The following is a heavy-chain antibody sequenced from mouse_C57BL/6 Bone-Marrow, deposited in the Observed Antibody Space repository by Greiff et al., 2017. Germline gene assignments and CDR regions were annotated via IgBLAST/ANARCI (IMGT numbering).Heavy chain of an antibody. D-gene: IGHD1-1*01. CDR1: GYAFSSYW. J-gene: IGHJ2*01. V-gene: IGHV1-80*01. Sequence: QVQLQQSGAELVKPGASVKISCKASGYAFSSYWMNWVKQRPGKGLEWIGQIYPGDGDTTYNGKLKGKATLTADKSSSTAYMQLSSLTSEDSAVYFCARFDYYGSSGGYWGQGTTLTVSS. CDR2: IYPGDGDT. CDR3: ARFDYYGSSGGY.